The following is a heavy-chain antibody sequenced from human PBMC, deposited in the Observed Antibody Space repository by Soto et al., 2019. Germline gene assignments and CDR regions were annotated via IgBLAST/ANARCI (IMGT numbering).Heavy chain of an antibody. Sequence: GASVKVSCKASGYTFTAHAMHWVRQAPGQRLEWMGWINAGNGNAKYSQKFQGRVTITRDTSASTAYMELSSLRSEDTAVYYCARVLMVVVPQAWGAGLAKADDAFDIWGQGTMVTVSS. V-gene: IGHV1-3*01. CDR2: INAGNGNA. CDR1: GYTFTAHA. CDR3: ARVLMVVVPQAWGAGLAKADDAFDI. D-gene: IGHD3-22*01. J-gene: IGHJ3*02.